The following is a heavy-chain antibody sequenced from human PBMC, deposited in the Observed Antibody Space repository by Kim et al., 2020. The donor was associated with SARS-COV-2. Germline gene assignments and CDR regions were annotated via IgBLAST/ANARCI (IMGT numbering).Heavy chain of an antibody. CDR1: GFTFSSYA. D-gene: IGHD5-18*01. CDR3: ASPPSGYSYGYLRDVNIDY. J-gene: IGHJ4*02. V-gene: IGHV3-23*01. Sequence: GGSLRLSCAASGFTFSSYAMSWVRQAPGKGLEWVSAISGSGGSTYYADSVKGRFTISRDNSKNTLYLQMNSLRAEDTAVYYCASPPSGYSYGYLRDVNIDYWGQGTLVTVSS. CDR2: ISGSGGST.